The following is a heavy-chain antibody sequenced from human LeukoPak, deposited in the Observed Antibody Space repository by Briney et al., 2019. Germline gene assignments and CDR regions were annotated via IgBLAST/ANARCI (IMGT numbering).Heavy chain of an antibody. J-gene: IGHJ5*02. V-gene: IGHV3-9*02. D-gene: IGHD2-15*01. CDR2: ISWNSNNI. CDR3: AKAPRVFIVGGWFDP. Sequence: GGSLRLSCAASGFTSDDYAMHWVRQAPGKGLEWVSGISWNSNNIGYADSVKGRFTISRDNTKNSLYLQMNSLRAEDTALYYCAKAPRVFIVGGWFDPWGQGTLVTVSS. CDR1: GFTSDDYA.